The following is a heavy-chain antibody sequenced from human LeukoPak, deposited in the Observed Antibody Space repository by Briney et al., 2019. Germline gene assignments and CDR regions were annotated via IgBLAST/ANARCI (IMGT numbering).Heavy chain of an antibody. D-gene: IGHD3-16*02. J-gene: IGHJ4*02. CDR3: GTTTLSATWNY. V-gene: IGHV3-53*01. CDR2: TDRGGNT. Sequence: PGGSLRLSCTVSGFTFNNYAMSWVRQAPGKGLEWVSVTDRGGNTKYADPVRGRFTISRDNSQNTLYLQMNSLRVEDTAVYYCGTTTLSATWNYWGQGTLVTVSS. CDR1: GFTFNNYA.